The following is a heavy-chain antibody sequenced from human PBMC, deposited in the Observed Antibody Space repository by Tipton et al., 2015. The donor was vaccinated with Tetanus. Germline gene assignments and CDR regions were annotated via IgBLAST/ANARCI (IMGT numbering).Heavy chain of an antibody. V-gene: IGHV3-13*01. CDR2: IGTAGDT. CDR1: GFTFSSYD. J-gene: IGHJ6*02. D-gene: IGHD3-9*01. Sequence: SLRLSCAASGFTFSSYDMHWVRQATGKGLEWVSAIGTAGDTYYPGSVKGRFTISRENAKNSLYLQMNSLRAGDTAVYYCARSTSRRILTGYYNYYYGMDVWGQGTTVTVSS. CDR3: ARSTSRRILTGYYNYYYGMDV.